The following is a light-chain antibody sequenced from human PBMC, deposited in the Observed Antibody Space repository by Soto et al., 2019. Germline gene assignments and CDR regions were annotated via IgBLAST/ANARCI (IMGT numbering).Light chain of an antibody. CDR1: HSIGTW. CDR2: KAS. V-gene: IGKV1-5*03. CDR3: QQYNSYPST. Sequence: QMTQSPSTLSASVGDRVTITFRSSHSIGTWLAWYQQTPGEAPKLLIYKASNLDSGVPSRFSGSGSGTEFTVTISSLQPGDFATESCQQYNSYPSTFGQGTRLEIK. J-gene: IGKJ5*01.